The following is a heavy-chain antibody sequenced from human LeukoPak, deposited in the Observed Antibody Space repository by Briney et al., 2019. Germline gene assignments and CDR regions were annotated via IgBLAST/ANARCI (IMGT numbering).Heavy chain of an antibody. V-gene: IGHV4-38-2*02. Sequence: SETLPLTCTVSGYSISSGYYWGWIRQPPGKGLAWIGSIYHSGSTYYNPSLKSRVTISVDTSKNQFSLKLSSVTAADTAVYYCARERRFLEWLFRRPAAFDIWGQGTMVTVSS. J-gene: IGHJ3*02. CDR3: ARERRFLEWLFRRPAAFDI. CDR1: GYSISSGYY. D-gene: IGHD3-3*01. CDR2: IYHSGST.